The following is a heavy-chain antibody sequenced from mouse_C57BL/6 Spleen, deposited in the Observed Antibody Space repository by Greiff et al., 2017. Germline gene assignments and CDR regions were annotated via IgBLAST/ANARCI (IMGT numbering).Heavy chain of an antibody. CDR1: GYSFTSYY. D-gene: IGHD2-14*01. CDR2: IYPGSGNT. V-gene: IGHV1-66*01. Sequence: VQLQQSGPELVKPGASVKISCKASGYSFTSYYIHWVKQRPGQGLEWIGWIYPGSGNTKYNEKFKGKATLTADTSSSTAYMQLSSLTSEDSAVYYCARGVLNWYFDVWGTGTTVTVSS. J-gene: IGHJ1*03. CDR3: ARGVLNWYFDV.